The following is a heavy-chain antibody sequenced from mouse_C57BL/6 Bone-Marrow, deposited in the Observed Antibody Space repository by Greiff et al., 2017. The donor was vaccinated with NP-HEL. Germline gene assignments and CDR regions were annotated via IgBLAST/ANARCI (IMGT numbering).Heavy chain of an antibody. CDR1: GYTFTDYY. CDR3: ARWYYGSN. J-gene: IGHJ3*01. Sequence: EVQLQQSGPELVKPGASVKISCKASGYTFTDYYMNWVKQSHGKSLEWIGDINPNNGGTSYNQKFKGKATLTVDKSSSTAYMELRSLTSEDSAVYYCARWYYGSNWGQGTLVTVSA. D-gene: IGHD1-1*01. V-gene: IGHV1-26*01. CDR2: INPNNGGT.